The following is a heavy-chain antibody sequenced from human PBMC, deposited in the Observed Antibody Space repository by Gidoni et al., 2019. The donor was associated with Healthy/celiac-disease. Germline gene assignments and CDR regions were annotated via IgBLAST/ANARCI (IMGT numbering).Heavy chain of an antibody. CDR2: ISGSGGST. CDR3: AKGVGYYYDSSGYPDAFDI. Sequence: EVRLLETGGDLVQPGRSLRLSCAPSGFTFSSYPISWVRQSPGKGLEWVSAISGSGGSTYYADSVKGRFTISRDKSKNTLYLQMNSLRAEDTAVYYCAKGVGYYYDSSGYPDAFDIWGQGTMVTVSS. J-gene: IGHJ3*02. V-gene: IGHV3-23*01. D-gene: IGHD3-22*01. CDR1: GFTFSSYP.